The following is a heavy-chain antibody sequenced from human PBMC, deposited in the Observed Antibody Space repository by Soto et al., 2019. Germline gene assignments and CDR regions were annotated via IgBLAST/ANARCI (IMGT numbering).Heavy chain of an antibody. D-gene: IGHD1-7*01. Sequence: QVQLVESGGGVVQPGRSLRLSCAASGFTFSSYGMHWVRQAPGKGLEWVAVISYDGSNKYYADSVKGRFTISRDNSKNTLYLQMNSLRAEDTAVYYCANDPMYNWNYPDAFDIWGQGTMVTVSS. J-gene: IGHJ3*02. V-gene: IGHV3-30*18. CDR3: ANDPMYNWNYPDAFDI. CDR1: GFTFSSYG. CDR2: ISYDGSNK.